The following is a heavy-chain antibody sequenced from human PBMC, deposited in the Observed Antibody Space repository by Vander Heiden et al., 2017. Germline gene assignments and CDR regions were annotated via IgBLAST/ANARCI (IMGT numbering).Heavy chain of an antibody. V-gene: IGHV4-39*01. D-gene: IGHD2-15*01. J-gene: IGHJ4*02. CDR1: GGYISSSTYY. CDR2: VYYSGST. CDR3: ARQDCTGSRCYVYDS. Sequence: LQLQESGSGLVKPSETLSLTCNVSGGYISSSTYYWGWIRQPPGKGLEWIGIVYYSGSTYYNPSLKSRVTISVDTSKNQFSLKLTSVTAADTAVYFCARQDCTGSRCYVYDSWGQGTLVTVSS.